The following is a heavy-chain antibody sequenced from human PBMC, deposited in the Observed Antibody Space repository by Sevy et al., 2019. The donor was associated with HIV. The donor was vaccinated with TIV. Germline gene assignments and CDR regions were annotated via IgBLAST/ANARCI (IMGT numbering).Heavy chain of an antibody. J-gene: IGHJ4*02. CDR3: ASHYYDTTGYYYPLDY. CDR2: ISDDGNNK. Sequence: GGSLRLSCTASGFTFSTYAMYWVRQAPGKGLEWVEVISDDGNNKDYADSVKGRFTVSRDNSKNTLYLQMYSLRAEDTAVYYCASHYYDTTGYYYPLDYWGQGTLVTVSS. CDR1: GFTFSTYA. D-gene: IGHD3-22*01. V-gene: IGHV3-30*04.